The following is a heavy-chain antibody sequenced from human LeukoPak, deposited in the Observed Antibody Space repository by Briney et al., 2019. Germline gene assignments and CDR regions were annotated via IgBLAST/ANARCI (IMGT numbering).Heavy chain of an antibody. CDR3: ALYYYDSSGYFAY. Sequence: SETLSLTCTVSGGSISSVPYYWGWVRQPPGKGLEWVATIFYSGNTFYNPSLRSRVTMSLDTSKNQFSLKLSSVTAADTAVYYCALYYYDSSGYFAYWGQGTLVTVSS. J-gene: IGHJ4*02. D-gene: IGHD3-22*01. V-gene: IGHV4-39*07. CDR1: GGSISSVPYY. CDR2: IFYSGNT.